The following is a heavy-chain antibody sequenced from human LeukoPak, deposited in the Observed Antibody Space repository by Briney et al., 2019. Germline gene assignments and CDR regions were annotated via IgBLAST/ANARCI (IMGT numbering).Heavy chain of an antibody. CDR1: GGSISSSSYY. J-gene: IGHJ5*02. CDR2: IYYSGST. CDR3: ARHHAIGGIVVVISNWFDP. Sequence: PSETLSLTCTVSGGSISSSSYYWGWIRQPPGKGLEWIGSIYYSGSTYYNPSLKSRVTISVDTSKNQFSLKLSSVTAADTAVYYCARHHAIGGIVVVISNWFDPWGQGTLVTVSS. V-gene: IGHV4-39*01. D-gene: IGHD3-22*01.